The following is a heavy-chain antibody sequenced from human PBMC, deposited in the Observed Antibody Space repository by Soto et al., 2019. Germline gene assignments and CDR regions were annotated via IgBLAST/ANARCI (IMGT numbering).Heavy chain of an antibody. CDR3: ARDGREASGMDV. CDR2: IYYRGST. CDR1: GGSISSHC. Sequence: PSEDLSLTSTGSGGSISSHCWSWVRQAPGKGLEWIGHIYYRGSTSYNPSLRSRSTISADTSNNQFSLKLNSVTTADTAVYYCARDGREASGMDVWGQGTTVTVSS. J-gene: IGHJ6*02. V-gene: IGHV4-59*11. D-gene: IGHD1-26*01.